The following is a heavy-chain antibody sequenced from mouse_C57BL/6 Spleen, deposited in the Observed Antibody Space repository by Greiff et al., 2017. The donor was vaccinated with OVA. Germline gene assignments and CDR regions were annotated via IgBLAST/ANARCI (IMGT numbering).Heavy chain of an antibody. CDR1: GYAFSSYW. J-gene: IGHJ4*01. CDR2: IYPGDGDP. Sequence: QVQLQQSGAELVKPGASVKISCKASGYAFSSYWMNWVKQRPGKGLEWIGQIYPGDGDPNYNGKFKGKATLTADKSSSTAYMQLSSLTSEDSAVYFCARSGGYDGGGYAMDYWGQGTSVTVSS. CDR3: ARSGGYDGGGYAMDY. V-gene: IGHV1-80*01. D-gene: IGHD2-2*01.